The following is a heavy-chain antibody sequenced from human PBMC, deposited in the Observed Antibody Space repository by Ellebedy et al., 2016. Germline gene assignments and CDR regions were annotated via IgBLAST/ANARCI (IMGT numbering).Heavy chain of an antibody. CDR1: GFTFSSYA. D-gene: IGHD3-10*01. V-gene: IGHV3-64*01. Sequence: GGSLRLSCAASGFTFSSYAMHWVRQAPGKGLEYVSAISSNGGSTYYANSVKGRFTISRDNSKNTLYLQMGSLRAEDMAVYYCASLKGSLHYWGQGTLVTVSS. CDR2: ISSNGGST. J-gene: IGHJ4*02. CDR3: ASLKGSLHY.